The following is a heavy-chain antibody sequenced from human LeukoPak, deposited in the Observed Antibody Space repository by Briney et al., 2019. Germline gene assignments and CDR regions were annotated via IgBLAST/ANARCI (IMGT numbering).Heavy chain of an antibody. V-gene: IGHV4-38-2*01. CDR1: GYSISSGYY. J-gene: IGHJ4*02. CDR2: IYHSGST. Sequence: SETLSLTCAVSGYSISSGYYWGWIRQPPGKGLEWIGSIYHSGSTYYNPSLKSRVTISVDTSKNQFSLKLSSVTAADTAVYYCARYADYYDSSGYHSLDYWGQGTLVTVSS. D-gene: IGHD3-22*01. CDR3: ARYADYYDSSGYHSLDY.